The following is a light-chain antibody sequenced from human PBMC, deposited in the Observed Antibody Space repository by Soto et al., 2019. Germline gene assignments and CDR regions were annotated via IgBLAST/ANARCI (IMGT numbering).Light chain of an antibody. CDR2: AAS. V-gene: IGKV3-20*01. CDR3: QQTHTAPYT. CDR1: QSVSSSY. J-gene: IGKJ1*01. Sequence: EIVLTQSPGTLSLSPGERATLSCRASQSVSSSYLAWYQQKPGQAPRLLIYAASSRATGIPDRFSGSGSGTDFTLTITRLEPEDFATYYCQQTHTAPYTFGQGTKVDIK.